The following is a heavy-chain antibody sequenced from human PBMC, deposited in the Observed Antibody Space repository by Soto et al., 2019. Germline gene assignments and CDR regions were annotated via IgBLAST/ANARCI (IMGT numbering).Heavy chain of an antibody. Sequence: GGSLRLSCAASGFTFSSYAMHWVRQAPGKGLEYVSAISSNGGSTYYANSVKGRFTISRDNSKNTLYLQMGSLRAEDMAVYYCARASGYSSGWYLRGIDWFDPWGQGTLVTVSS. J-gene: IGHJ5*02. V-gene: IGHV3-64*01. CDR1: GFTFSSYA. D-gene: IGHD6-19*01. CDR2: ISSNGGST. CDR3: ARASGYSSGWYLRGIDWFDP.